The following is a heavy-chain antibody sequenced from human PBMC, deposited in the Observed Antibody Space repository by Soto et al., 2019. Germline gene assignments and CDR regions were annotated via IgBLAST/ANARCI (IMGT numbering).Heavy chain of an antibody. D-gene: IGHD5-18*01. Sequence: SVKVSCKVSGGTFSSYAISWVRQAPGQGLEWMGGIIPIFGTANYAQKFQGRVTITADESTSTAYMELSSLRSEDTAVYYCAKAMATGSYYYYYGMDVWGQGTTVTV. CDR3: AKAMATGSYYYYYGMDV. CDR2: IIPIFGTA. J-gene: IGHJ6*02. V-gene: IGHV1-69*13. CDR1: GGTFSSYA.